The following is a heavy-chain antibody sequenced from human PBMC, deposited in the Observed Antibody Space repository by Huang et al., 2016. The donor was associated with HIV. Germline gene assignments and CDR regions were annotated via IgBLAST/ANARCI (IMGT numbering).Heavy chain of an antibody. J-gene: IGHJ5*02. V-gene: IGHV4-39*01. D-gene: IGHD6-13*01. CDR3: AAHGRIVGIPAAPLRFDP. CDR2: IYHSGTT. CDR1: GGSISSSSYY. Sequence: QLQLQESGPGLVKPSETLSLTCTVSGGSISSSSYYWGWIRQPPGKGLEWIGSIYHSGTTYYMPSLKSRVTRSVDTSRTQFSLKLSSVTAADTAVYYCAAHGRIVGIPAAPLRFDPWGQGTLVTVSS.